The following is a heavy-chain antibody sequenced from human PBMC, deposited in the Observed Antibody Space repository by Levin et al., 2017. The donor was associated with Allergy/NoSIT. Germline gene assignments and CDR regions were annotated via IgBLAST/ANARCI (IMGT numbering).Heavy chain of an antibody. CDR1: GFTFSSYA. V-gene: IGHV3-23*01. Sequence: TGESLKISCAASGFTFSSYALSWVRQAPGKGLEWVSVISASGGSTDYADSVKGRFIISRDNSKNTLYLQMNSLRAEDTAVYYCAKGPYSSSSRGYYFDYWGQGTLVTVSS. CDR2: ISASGGST. D-gene: IGHD6-6*01. CDR3: AKGPYSSSSRGYYFDY. J-gene: IGHJ4*02.